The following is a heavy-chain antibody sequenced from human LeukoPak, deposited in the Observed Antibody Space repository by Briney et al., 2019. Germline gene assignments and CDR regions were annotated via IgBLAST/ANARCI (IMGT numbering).Heavy chain of an antibody. J-gene: IGHJ6*03. V-gene: IGHV4-4*07. CDR2: IYTSGST. Sequence: SETLSLTCTVSGGSISSYYWSWIRQPAGKGLEWIGRIYTSGSTNYNPSIKSRVTISVDTSKNQFSLKLSSVTAADTAVYYCARAARERLWFGDLYYMDVWGKGTTVTISS. D-gene: IGHD3-10*01. CDR1: GGSISSYY. CDR3: ARAARERLWFGDLYYMDV.